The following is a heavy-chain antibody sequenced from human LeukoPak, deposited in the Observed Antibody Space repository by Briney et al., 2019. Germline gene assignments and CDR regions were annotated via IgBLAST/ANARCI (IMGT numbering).Heavy chain of an antibody. J-gene: IGHJ4*02. CDR1: GGSFSGYY. Sequence: SETLSLTCAVYGGSFSGYYWSWIRQPPGKGLEWIGEIYHSGSTNYNPSLKSRVTISVDTSKNQFSLKLSSVTAADTAVYYCARGRRITMVRGVLPDYWGQGTLVTVSS. CDR2: IYHSGST. D-gene: IGHD3-10*01. V-gene: IGHV4-34*01. CDR3: ARGRRITMVRGVLPDY.